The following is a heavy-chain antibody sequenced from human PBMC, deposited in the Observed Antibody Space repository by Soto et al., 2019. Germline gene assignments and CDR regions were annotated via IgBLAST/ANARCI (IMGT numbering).Heavy chain of an antibody. Sequence: GSLRLSCAASGFTFSSYAMHWVRQAPGKGLEWVAVISYDGSNKYYADSVKGRFTISRDNSKNTLYLQMNSLRAEDTAVYYCARDWATGVVTAMNYWGQGTLVTVSA. D-gene: IGHD2-21*02. CDR1: GFTFSSYA. CDR2: ISYDGSNK. J-gene: IGHJ4*02. CDR3: ARDWATGVVTAMNY. V-gene: IGHV3-30-3*01.